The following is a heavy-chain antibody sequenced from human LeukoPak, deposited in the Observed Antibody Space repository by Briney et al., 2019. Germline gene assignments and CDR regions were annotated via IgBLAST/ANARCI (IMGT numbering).Heavy chain of an antibody. CDR2: ISSTSNPI. Sequence: GGSLRLSCAASGFTFSSYNMNWVRQAPGKGLEWHSYISSTSNPIYYADSVKGRFTISRDNAKNSLYLQMNSLRDEDTAVYYCARAGVGARFEDYWGQGTLVTVSS. V-gene: IGHV3-48*02. CDR3: ARAGVGARFEDY. D-gene: IGHD1-26*01. CDR1: GFTFSSYN. J-gene: IGHJ4*02.